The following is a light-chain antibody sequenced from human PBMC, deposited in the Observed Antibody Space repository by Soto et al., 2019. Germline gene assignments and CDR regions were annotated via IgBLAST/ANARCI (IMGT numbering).Light chain of an antibody. CDR3: HQYGLSPRHP. CDR2: GAS. V-gene: IGKV3-20*01. CDR1: QSVNSNY. Sequence: EIVLTQSPGTLSLSPGERATLSCRAIQSVNSNYLAWYQQKPGQAPRLLIYGASSRATGVPNRFSGSGSGTDFTLTISSLEPEDFAVYYCHQYGLSPRHPFGQGTKLEIK. J-gene: IGKJ2*01.